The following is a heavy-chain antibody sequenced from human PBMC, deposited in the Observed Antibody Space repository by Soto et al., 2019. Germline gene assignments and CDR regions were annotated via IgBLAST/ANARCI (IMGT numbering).Heavy chain of an antibody. CDR1: GYSFTSYW. V-gene: IGHV5-51*01. CDR3: ARPQRGVRGVMLNDAFDI. J-gene: IGHJ3*02. CDR2: IYPGDSDT. D-gene: IGHD3-10*01. Sequence: GESLKISCKGSGYSFTSYWIGWVRQMPGKGLEWMGIIYPGDSDTRYSPSFQGQVTISADKSISTAYLQWSSLKASDTAMYYCARPQRGVRGVMLNDAFDIWGQGTMVTVSS.